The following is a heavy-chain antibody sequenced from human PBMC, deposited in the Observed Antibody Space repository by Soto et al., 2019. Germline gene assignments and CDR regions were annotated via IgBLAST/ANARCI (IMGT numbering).Heavy chain of an antibody. V-gene: IGHV4-38-2*01. CDR3: ARLMEDYYGMDV. CDR2: IYHSGST. J-gene: IGHJ6*02. Sequence: SETLSLTCAVSGYSISSGYYWGCIRQPPGKGLEWIGSIYHSGSTYYNPSLKSRVTISVDTSKNQFSLKLSSVTAADTAVYYCARLMEDYYGMDVWGQGTTVTVSS. D-gene: IGHD3-3*01. CDR1: GYSISSGYY.